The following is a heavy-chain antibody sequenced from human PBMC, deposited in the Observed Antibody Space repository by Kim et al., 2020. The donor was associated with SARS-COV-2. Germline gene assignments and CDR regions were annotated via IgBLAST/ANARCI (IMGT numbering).Heavy chain of an antibody. Sequence: ASVKVSCKASGYTFTSYAMNWVRQAPGQGLEWMGWINTNTGNPTYAQGFTGRFVFSLDTSVSTAYLQISSLKAEDTAVYYCARAGIVGAVYGMDVWGQGTTVTVSS. D-gene: IGHD1-26*01. CDR1: GYTFTSYA. CDR3: ARAGIVGAVYGMDV. V-gene: IGHV7-4-1*02. CDR2: INTNTGNP. J-gene: IGHJ6*02.